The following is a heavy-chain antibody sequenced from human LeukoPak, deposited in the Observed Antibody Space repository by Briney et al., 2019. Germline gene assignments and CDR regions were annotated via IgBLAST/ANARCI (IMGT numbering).Heavy chain of an antibody. CDR3: TLDAGTTDFAY. CDR1: GLTFSNAW. J-gene: IGHJ4*02. Sequence: PGGSLRLSCGASGLTFSNAWMSWVRQAPGKGLEWVGRIKSQTDGGTTDYAAPVKGRFTISRDDSRNTLYLQMNSLKTEDTAVYYCTLDAGTTDFAYWGQGTLVTVSS. V-gene: IGHV3-15*01. D-gene: IGHD1-1*01. CDR2: IKSQTDGGTT.